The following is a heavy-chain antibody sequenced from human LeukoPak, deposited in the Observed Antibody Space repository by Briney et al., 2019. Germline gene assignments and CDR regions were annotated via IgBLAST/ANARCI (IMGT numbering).Heavy chain of an antibody. D-gene: IGHD7-27*01. CDR3: ARDLTGPPQDAFDI. J-gene: IGHJ3*02. CDR2: IKQDGSEK. Sequence: GGSLRLSCAASGFTFSSYWMSWVRQAPGKGLEWVANIKQDGSEKYYVDSVKGRFTISRDNAKNSLYLQMNSLRAEDTAVYYCARDLTGPPQDAFDIWGQGTMVTVSS. CDR1: GFTFSSYW. V-gene: IGHV3-7*01.